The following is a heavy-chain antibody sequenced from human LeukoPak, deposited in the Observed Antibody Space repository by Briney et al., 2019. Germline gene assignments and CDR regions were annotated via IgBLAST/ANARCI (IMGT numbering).Heavy chain of an antibody. V-gene: IGHV3-74*01. CDR2: INNDGSST. J-gene: IGHJ1*01. CDR3: ARDRLRCSSSTSCSFD. Sequence: GGSLRLSCAASGFTFSSYWMHWVRQAPGKGLVWVSLINNDGSSTSYADSAKGRFTISRDNAKNTLYLQMNSLRAEDTAAYYCARDRLRCSSSTSCSFDWGQGTLVTVSS. D-gene: IGHD2-2*01. CDR1: GFTFSSYW.